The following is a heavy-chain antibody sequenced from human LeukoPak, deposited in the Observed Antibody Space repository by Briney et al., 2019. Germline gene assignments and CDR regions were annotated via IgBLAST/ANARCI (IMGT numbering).Heavy chain of an antibody. CDR2: INHSGST. D-gene: IGHD4-23*01. CDR1: GGSFSGYY. J-gene: IGHJ4*02. V-gene: IGHV4-34*01. Sequence: SETLSLTCAVYGGSFSGYYWSWIRQPPGKGLEWIGEINHSGSTNYNPSLKSRVTISVDTSKNQFSLKLSSVIAADTAVYYCASTLAADYGGFCGWGQGTLVTVSS. CDR3: ASTLAADYGGFCG.